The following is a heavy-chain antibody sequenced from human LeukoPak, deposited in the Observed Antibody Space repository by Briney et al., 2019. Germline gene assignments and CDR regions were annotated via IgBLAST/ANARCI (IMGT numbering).Heavy chain of an antibody. D-gene: IGHD3-22*01. CDR1: GGSISSYY. CDR3: ARGGFEDRDYDSGGYRD. Sequence: PSETLALTCTVSGGSISSYYWSWIRQPSGKAREWVGDIHYSGSTNYNPSVKSRVTISVDTSKNQYSLKLSSVTAADTAVYYCARGGFEDRDYDSGGYRDWGQGTLVTVSS. J-gene: IGHJ4*02. V-gene: IGHV4-59*01. CDR2: IHYSGST.